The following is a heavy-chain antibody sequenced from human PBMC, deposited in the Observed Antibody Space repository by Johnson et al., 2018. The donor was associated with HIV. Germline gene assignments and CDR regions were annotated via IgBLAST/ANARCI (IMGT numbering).Heavy chain of an antibody. CDR3: ARQLGSDAFDI. J-gene: IGHJ3*02. CDR1: GFTFSNFA. V-gene: IGHV3-30*04. CDR2: ISYDGSNK. Sequence: GFTFSNFAMHWVRQAPGKGLEWVVVISYDGSNKYFADSVKGRFTISRDNSKNSLYLQMNSLRAEDTAVYYCARQLGSDAFDIWGQGTMVTVSS. D-gene: IGHD7-27*01.